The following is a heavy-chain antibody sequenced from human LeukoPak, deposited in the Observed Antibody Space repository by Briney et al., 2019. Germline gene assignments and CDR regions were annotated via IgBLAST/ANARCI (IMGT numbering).Heavy chain of an antibody. D-gene: IGHD6-19*01. CDR1: GYTFTSYD. CDR2: MNPNSGNT. CDR3: ATDAVDMDV. V-gene: IGHV1-8*01. J-gene: IGHJ6*03. Sequence: ASLKVSCKASGYTFTSYDVNWVRQATGQGLEWMGWMNPNSGNTGYAQKFQGRVTMTRNTSISTAYMELSSLRSEDAAVYYCATDAVDMDVWGKGTTVTVSS.